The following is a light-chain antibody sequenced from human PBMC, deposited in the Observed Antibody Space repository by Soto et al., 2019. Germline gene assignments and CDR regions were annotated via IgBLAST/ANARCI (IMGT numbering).Light chain of an antibody. J-gene: IGKJ4*01. CDR2: AAS. Sequence: DIQMTQSPSPLSASVGDRVTITCRASQPINRWLAWYQQKPGKAPKLLIYAASSLHTGVPLRFSGSGSGTDFSLTISSLPPEDFATYYCKQSKSFPLTFGGGTKVDIK. CDR1: QPINRW. CDR3: KQSKSFPLT. V-gene: IGKV1-12*01.